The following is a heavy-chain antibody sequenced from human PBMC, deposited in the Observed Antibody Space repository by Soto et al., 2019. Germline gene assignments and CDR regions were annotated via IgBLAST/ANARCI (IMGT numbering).Heavy chain of an antibody. CDR3: ARVHITMVRGDMEAFDI. D-gene: IGHD3-10*01. J-gene: IGHJ3*02. CDR1: GYTFTSYY. CDR2: INPSGGST. Sequence: ASVKVSCKASGYTFTSYYMHWVRQAPGQGLEWMGIINPSGGSTSYAQKFQGRVTMTRDTSTSTVYMELSSLRSEDTAVYYCARVHITMVRGDMEAFDIWGQGTMVTVSS. V-gene: IGHV1-46*03.